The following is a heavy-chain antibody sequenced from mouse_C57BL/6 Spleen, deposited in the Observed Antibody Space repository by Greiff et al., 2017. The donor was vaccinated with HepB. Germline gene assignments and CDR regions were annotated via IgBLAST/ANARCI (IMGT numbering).Heavy chain of an antibody. CDR2: ISGGGGNT. CDR3: ARHVWDGAWFAY. CDR1: GFTFSSYT. D-gene: IGHD2-10*02. J-gene: IGHJ3*01. V-gene: IGHV5-9*01. Sequence: EVMLVESGGGLVKPGGSLKLSCAASGFTFSSYTMSWVRQTPEKRLEWVATISGGGGNTYYPDSVKGRFTISRDNAKNTLYLQMSSLRSEDTALYYCARHVWDGAWFAYWGQGTLVTVSA.